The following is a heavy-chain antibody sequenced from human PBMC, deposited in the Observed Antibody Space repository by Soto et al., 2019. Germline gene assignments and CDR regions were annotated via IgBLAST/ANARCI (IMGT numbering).Heavy chain of an antibody. CDR1: GGSFSDFA. Sequence: QVQLAQSGAEVRKPGSSVKVSCRASGGSFSDFAFSWVRQAPGQGLEWMGGIIPMFAATKYAQRVQGRVTISADASTRTGYLALSSLTADDSAVYYCARGGIVAVPAALSSYDDYTNYRFDSWGPGTLVSV. V-gene: IGHV1-69*01. J-gene: IGHJ4*02. CDR2: IIPMFAAT. D-gene: IGHD2-15*01. CDR3: ARGGIVAVPAALSSYDDYTNYRFDS.